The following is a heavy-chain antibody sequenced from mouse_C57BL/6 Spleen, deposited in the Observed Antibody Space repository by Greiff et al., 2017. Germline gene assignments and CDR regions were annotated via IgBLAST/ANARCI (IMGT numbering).Heavy chain of an antibody. J-gene: IGHJ2*01. CDR2: ILPGSGST. V-gene: IGHV1-9*01. CDR3: AIVTTVVATSPYFDY. CDR1: GYTFTGYW. Sequence: QVQLKQSGAELMKPGASVKLSCKATGYTFTGYWIEWVKQRPGHGLEWIGEILPGSGSTNYNEKFKGKAPFTADKSSNTAYMQLSSLTTEASAIYYSAIVTTVVATSPYFDYWGQGTTLTVSS. D-gene: IGHD1-1*01.